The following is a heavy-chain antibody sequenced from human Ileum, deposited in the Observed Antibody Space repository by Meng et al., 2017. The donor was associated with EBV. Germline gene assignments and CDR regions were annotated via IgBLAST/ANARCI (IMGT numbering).Heavy chain of an antibody. J-gene: IGHJ4*02. V-gene: IGHV1-3*01. D-gene: IGHD4-17*01. Sequence: GRLVPAWAEVKKPGASVKVSCKASGYTFTSYAMHWVRQAPGQRLEWMGWINAGNGNTKYSQKFQGRVTITRDTSASTAYMELSSLRSEDTAVYYCARGAYRGTVTTPSGNWGQGTLVTVSS. CDR2: INAGNGNT. CDR1: GYTFTSYA. CDR3: ARGAYRGTVTTPSGN.